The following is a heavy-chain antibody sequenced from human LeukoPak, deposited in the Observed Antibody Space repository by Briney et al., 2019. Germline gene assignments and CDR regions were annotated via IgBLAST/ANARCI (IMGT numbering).Heavy chain of an antibody. Sequence: GASVKVSCKASGYTFTGYYMHWVRQAPGQGLEWMGWINPNSGGTNYAQKFQGWVTMTRDTSISTAYMELSRLRSDDTAVYYCAREGYYDTSSTPDYYYYGMDVWGQGTTVTVSS. CDR3: AREGYYDTSSTPDYYYYGMDV. V-gene: IGHV1-2*04. CDR2: INPNSGGT. D-gene: IGHD3-22*01. CDR1: GYTFTGYY. J-gene: IGHJ6*02.